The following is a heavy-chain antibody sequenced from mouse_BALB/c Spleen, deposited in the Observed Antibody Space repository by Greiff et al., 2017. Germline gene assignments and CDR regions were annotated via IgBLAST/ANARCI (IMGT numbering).Heavy chain of an antibody. CDR1: GYTFTSYW. Sequence: QVQLQQPGAELAKPGASVKMSCKASGYTFTSYWMHWVKQRPGQGLEWIGYINPSTGYTEYNQKFKDKATLTADKSSSTAYMQLSSLTSEDSAVYYCARLNSSGYVDYAMDYWGQGTSVTVSS. J-gene: IGHJ4*01. V-gene: IGHV1-7*01. D-gene: IGHD3-1*01. CDR3: ARLNSSGYVDYAMDY. CDR2: INPSTGYT.